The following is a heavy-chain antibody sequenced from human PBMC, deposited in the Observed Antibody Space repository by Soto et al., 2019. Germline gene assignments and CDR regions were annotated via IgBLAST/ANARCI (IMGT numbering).Heavy chain of an antibody. CDR1: GGSISSGGYY. Sequence: SETLSLTCTVSGGSISSGGYYWTWIRQHPGKGLEWIGYIFYSGRTYYNPSLKSRGVISVDTSKKQFSLKLDSVSAADTAVYYCGRVKYASGNYPFDYRGHGPSVPVSP. V-gene: IGHV4-31*03. CDR2: IFYSGRT. CDR3: GRVKYASGNYPFDY. J-gene: IGHJ4*01. D-gene: IGHD3-10*01.